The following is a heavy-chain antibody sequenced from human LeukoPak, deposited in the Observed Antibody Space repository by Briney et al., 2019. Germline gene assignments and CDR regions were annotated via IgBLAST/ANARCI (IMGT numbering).Heavy chain of an antibody. CDR2: ISSSSSTI. V-gene: IGHV3-48*04. CDR3: ARDGHATVAVNFDY. Sequence: GGSLRLSCAASGFTFSSYSMNWVRQAPGKGLEWVSYISSSSSTIYYADSVKGRFTISRDNAKNSLYLQMNSLRAEDTAVYYCARDGHATVAVNFDYWGQGTLVTVSS. J-gene: IGHJ4*02. CDR1: GFTFSSYS. D-gene: IGHD6-19*01.